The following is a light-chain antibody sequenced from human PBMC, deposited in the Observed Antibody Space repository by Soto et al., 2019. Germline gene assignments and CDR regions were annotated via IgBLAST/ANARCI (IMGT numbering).Light chain of an antibody. V-gene: IGKV1-5*03. Sequence: DIQLAQSPSTLSASVGDRITITCRATQRINWLAWYQQKPGKAPKLLIFEASRLESGVPSRFTGSGSGTEFTLTISSMQPDDFGTYYGQPDDTYSPMWTFGQGTNVDVK. CDR2: EAS. CDR1: QRINW. J-gene: IGKJ1*01. CDR3: QPDDTYSPMWT.